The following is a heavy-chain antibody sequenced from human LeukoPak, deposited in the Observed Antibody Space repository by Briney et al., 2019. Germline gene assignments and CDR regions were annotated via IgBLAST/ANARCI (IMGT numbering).Heavy chain of an antibody. V-gene: IGHV1-2*02. D-gene: IGHD3-3*01. CDR2: INPNSGGT. CDR3: ARNGGYDFWSGYTFDY. J-gene: IGHJ4*02. CDR1: GYTFTGYY. Sequence: ASVKVSCKASGYTFTGYYMHWVRQAPGQGLEWMGWINPNSGGTNYAQKFQGRVTMTRDTSISTAYMELSRLGSDDTAVYYCARNGGYDFWSGYTFDYWGQGTLVTVSS.